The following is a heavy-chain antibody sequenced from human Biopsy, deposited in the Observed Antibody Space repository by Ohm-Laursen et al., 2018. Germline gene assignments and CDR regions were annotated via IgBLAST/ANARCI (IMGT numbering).Heavy chain of an antibody. J-gene: IGHJ5*02. CDR1: GDSISASTTSY. CDR3: ARHPTGFWFDP. Sequence: SETLSLTCSVSGDSISASTTSYWAWLRQPPGKGLEWIGSIYNSETTFYNPSLKSRVAISVDTSTNQFSLKVSSVTAADTAVYYCARHPTGFWFDPWGQGTLVTVSS. V-gene: IGHV4-39*01. CDR2: IYNSETT.